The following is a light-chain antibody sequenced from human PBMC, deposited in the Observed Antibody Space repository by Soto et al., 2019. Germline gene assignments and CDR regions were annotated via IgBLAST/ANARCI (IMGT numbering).Light chain of an antibody. CDR3: QQYGGS. V-gene: IGKV3-20*01. CDR2: GAS. Sequence: DIVLTQSPGTLSLSPGERATLSCRASQSVSSSYLAWYQQKPGQAPRLLIYGASSRATGIPDRFSGGGSGTDFTRTISRLEPEDCAVYYCQQYGGSFGGGTKGEIK. J-gene: IGKJ4*01. CDR1: QSVSSSY.